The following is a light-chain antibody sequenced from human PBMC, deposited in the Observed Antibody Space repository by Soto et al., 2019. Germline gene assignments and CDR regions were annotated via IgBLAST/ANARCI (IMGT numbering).Light chain of an antibody. CDR1: SGSIASNY. V-gene: IGLV6-57*02. Sequence: NFMLTQPHSVSESPGKTVTISCTGSSGSIASNYVQWYQQRPGSAPTTLIYEDNQRPSGVPDRFSGSIDRSSNSASLTISGLKTEDEADYYCQSYDSYSVIFGGGTKLTVL. CDR3: QSYDSYSVI. J-gene: IGLJ2*01. CDR2: EDN.